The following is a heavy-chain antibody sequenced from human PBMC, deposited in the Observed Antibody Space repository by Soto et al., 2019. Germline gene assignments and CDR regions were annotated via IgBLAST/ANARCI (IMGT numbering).Heavy chain of an antibody. Sequence: QVQLVQSGAEVKKPGASVKVSCKASGYTFTSYDINWVRQATGQGLEWMGWMNPNSGNTGYAQKFQGRVAMTRNTSISTAYMELSSLRSEDTAVYYCARGSLLWFGELMVHYYGMDVWGQGTTVTVSS. V-gene: IGHV1-8*01. CDR2: MNPNSGNT. J-gene: IGHJ6*02. CDR1: GYTFTSYD. CDR3: ARGSLLWFGELMVHYYGMDV. D-gene: IGHD3-10*01.